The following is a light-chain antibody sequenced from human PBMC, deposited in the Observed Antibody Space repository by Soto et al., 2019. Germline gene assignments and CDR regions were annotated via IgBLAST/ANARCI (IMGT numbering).Light chain of an antibody. CDR3: SSYVSSNTYV. J-gene: IGLJ1*01. CDR1: SSDIGGYNY. Sequence: QSALTQPASVSGSPGQSITISCTGTSSDIGGYNYVSWYQQYPGKAPKLVIFEVSDRPSGVSNRFSGSKSANTASLTISGLQPEDEADYYCSSYVSSNTYVFGTGTKVTVL. CDR2: EVS. V-gene: IGLV2-14*01.